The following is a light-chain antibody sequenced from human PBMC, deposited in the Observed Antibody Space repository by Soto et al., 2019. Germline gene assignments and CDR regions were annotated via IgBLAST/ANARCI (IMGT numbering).Light chain of an antibody. Sequence: EIVLTQSPATLSLSPGERATLSCRASQSVSSNFLAWCQQKPGQAPRLLIYGASNRATGIPDRFSGSGSGTDFTLTISRLEPEDFAVYYCQQYDSSPLTFGGGTKVEIK. V-gene: IGKV3-20*01. CDR3: QQYDSSPLT. CDR2: GAS. CDR1: QSVSSNF. J-gene: IGKJ4*01.